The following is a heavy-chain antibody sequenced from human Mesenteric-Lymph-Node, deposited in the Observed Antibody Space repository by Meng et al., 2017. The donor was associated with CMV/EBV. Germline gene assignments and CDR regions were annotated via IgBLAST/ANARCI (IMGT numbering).Heavy chain of an antibody. CDR3: AKFDYNLYYFDY. CDR1: GFIFSDYE. J-gene: IGHJ4*02. Sequence: GESLKISCAASGFIFSDYEMNWVRQAPGKGLEWVSYISSSSTTIYYVDSVKGRFTISRDNPKNSLFLQMNSLSAEDTATYYCAKFDYNLYYFDYWGQGTLVTVSS. CDR2: ISSSSTTI. D-gene: IGHD4-11*01. V-gene: IGHV3-48*03.